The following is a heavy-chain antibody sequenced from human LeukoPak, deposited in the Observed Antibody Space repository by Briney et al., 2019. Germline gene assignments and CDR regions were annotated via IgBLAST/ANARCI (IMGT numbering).Heavy chain of an antibody. CDR2: ISAYNGNT. D-gene: IGHD4-23*01. CDR1: GYTFTSYG. J-gene: IGHJ4*02. CDR3: AREPLDSGGNAFDY. V-gene: IGHV1-18*01. Sequence: GASVKVSCKASGYTFTSYGISWVRQAPGQGLEWMGWISAYNGNTNYAQKFQGRVTVTADESTSTAYMELSSLRSEDTAVYYCAREPLDSGGNAFDYWGQGTLVTVSS.